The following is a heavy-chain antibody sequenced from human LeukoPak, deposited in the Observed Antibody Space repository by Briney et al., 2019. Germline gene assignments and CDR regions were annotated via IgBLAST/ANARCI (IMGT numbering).Heavy chain of an antibody. Sequence: GGSLRLSCAASGFTFTNAWMSWVRQAPGKGLEWVGRIKSKTDGGTTDYAAPVKGRFTISRDDSKNTPYLQMNSLKTEDTAVYYCTTGYYYDSSGYYSWGQGTLVTVSS. V-gene: IGHV3-15*01. CDR1: GFTFTNAW. CDR3: TTGYYYDSSGYYS. J-gene: IGHJ1*01. D-gene: IGHD3-22*01. CDR2: IKSKTDGGTT.